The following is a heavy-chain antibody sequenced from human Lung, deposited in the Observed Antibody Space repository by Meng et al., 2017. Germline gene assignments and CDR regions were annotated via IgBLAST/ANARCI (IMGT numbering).Heavy chain of an antibody. CDR2: ISNNGDT. CDR3: ARDCCSEIGPIDY. J-gene: IGHJ4*02. V-gene: IGHV3-23*01. Sequence: EIQLLELGGGLVQPGESLGLSCRTSGLTFSNYGMSWVRQAPGKGLEWVATISNNGDTHYADSMMGRFIISRDDSKNTLYLQVSSLRAEDTAVYYCARDCCSEIGPIDYWGQGTLVTVSS. CDR1: GLTFSNYG. D-gene: IGHD2-15*01.